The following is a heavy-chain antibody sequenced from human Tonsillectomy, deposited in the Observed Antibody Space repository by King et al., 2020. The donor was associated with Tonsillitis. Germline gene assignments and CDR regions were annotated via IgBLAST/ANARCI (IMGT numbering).Heavy chain of an antibody. D-gene: IGHD3-22*01. J-gene: IGHJ6*03. CDR3: AKDYADSSGYYTGSYYYYMGV. CDR2: ISWNSGSI. V-gene: IGHV3-9*03. Sequence: WVRQAPGKGLEWVSGISWNSGSIGYADSVKARFTISRDNATNSLYLQINSLRAEDMDLYYCAKDYADSSGYYTGSYYYYMGVWGKGHTVTVSS.